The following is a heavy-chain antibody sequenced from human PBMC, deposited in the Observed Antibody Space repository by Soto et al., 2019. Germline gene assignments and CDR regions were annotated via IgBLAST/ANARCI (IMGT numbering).Heavy chain of an antibody. D-gene: IGHD2-21*01. Sequence: EVRLVQTGGGLIQPGGSLRLSCAVSGFSVRDNYMFWVRQAPGKGLEWVSLIYSGGGTNYADSVKGRFTISRDNSKNTLFLQMNSLRVEDTAVYYCARKPDSAGDGDFWGQGTLVTVSS. CDR1: GFSVRDNY. CDR3: ARKPDSAGDGDF. CDR2: IYSGGGT. V-gene: IGHV3-53*02. J-gene: IGHJ4*02.